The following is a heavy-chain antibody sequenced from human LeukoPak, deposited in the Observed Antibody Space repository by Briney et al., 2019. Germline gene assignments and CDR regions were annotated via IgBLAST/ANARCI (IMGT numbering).Heavy chain of an antibody. J-gene: IGHJ6*03. Sequence: PGGSLRLTCAASEFTISSYDMTWVRQAPGKGLEWISGISDGGGTTYYADSVKGRFSISRDNSKKTVYLQMTTLRAEDTAVYYCAKDSSGWSHIYMDVWGEGTTVTVSS. V-gene: IGHV3-23*01. CDR2: ISDGGGTT. CDR3: AKDSSGWSHIYMDV. CDR1: EFTISSYD. D-gene: IGHD6-19*01.